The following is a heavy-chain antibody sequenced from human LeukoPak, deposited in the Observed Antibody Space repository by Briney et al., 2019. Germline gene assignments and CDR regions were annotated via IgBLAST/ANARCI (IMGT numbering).Heavy chain of an antibody. J-gene: IGHJ4*02. V-gene: IGHV1-2*02. CDR2: INPNSGGT. Sequence: GASVKVSCKASGYTFTGYYMHWVRQAPGQGLEWMGWINPNSGGTNYAQKFQGRVTMTRDTSISTAYMELSRLRSDDTAVYYCARGRFGSSTPFDYWGQGTLVTVSS. D-gene: IGHD2-2*01. CDR3: ARGRFGSSTPFDY. CDR1: GYTFTGYY.